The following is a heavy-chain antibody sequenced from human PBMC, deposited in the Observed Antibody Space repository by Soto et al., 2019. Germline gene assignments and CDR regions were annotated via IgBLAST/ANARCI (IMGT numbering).Heavy chain of an antibody. D-gene: IGHD5-12*01. CDR2: IYYSGST. V-gene: IGHV4-59*01. CDR1: GGSIRNYY. J-gene: IGHJ6*02. CDR3: ASLYSIKDNGLDV. Sequence: QVQLQESGPGLVKPSETLSLTCTVSGGSIRNYYWSWIRQPPGKGLEWIGYIYYSGSTNYNPSLKSRVTISLDTSKKQFSLKLSSVTAADTAVYYCASLYSIKDNGLDVWGQGTTVTVSS.